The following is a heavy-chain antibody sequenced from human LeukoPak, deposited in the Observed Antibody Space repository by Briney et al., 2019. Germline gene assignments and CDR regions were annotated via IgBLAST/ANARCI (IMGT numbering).Heavy chain of an antibody. J-gene: IGHJ3*02. Sequence: GGSLRLSCAASGFTVSSNYMSWVRQAPGKGLEWVSVIYSGGSTYYADSVKGRFTISRDNSKNTLYLQMNSLRAEDTAVYYCARDAPFRHDAFDIWGQGTMVTVSS. CDR2: IYSGGST. CDR1: GFTVSSNY. V-gene: IGHV3-53*01. CDR3: ARDAPFRHDAFDI.